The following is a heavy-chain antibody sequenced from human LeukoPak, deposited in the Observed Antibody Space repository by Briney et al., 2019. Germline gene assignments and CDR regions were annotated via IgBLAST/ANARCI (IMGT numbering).Heavy chain of an antibody. J-gene: IGHJ4*02. V-gene: IGHV1-2*02. Sequence: ASVKVSCKASGYTFTGYYMHWVRQAPGQGLEWMGWINPNSGGTNYAQKFQGRVTMTRDTSISTAYMELRSLRSDDTAVYYCASTSGTPGITATGFDYWGQGTLVTVSS. CDR2: INPNSGGT. CDR3: ASTSGTPGITATGFDY. CDR1: GYTFTGYY. D-gene: IGHD6-13*01.